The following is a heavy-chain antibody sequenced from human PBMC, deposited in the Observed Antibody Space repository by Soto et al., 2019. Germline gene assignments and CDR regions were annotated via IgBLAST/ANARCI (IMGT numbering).Heavy chain of an antibody. CDR1: GFTFRNYG. CDR2: IGIGSSTK. V-gene: IGHV3-48*01. J-gene: IGHJ3*02. Sequence: PGGSLRLSCAASGFTFRNYGMNWVRQAPGKGLEWVSYIGIGSSTKYYADSVKGRFTISRDNAKNSLYLQMNSLRVGDTAVYYCARLSRLLGAFDIWGQGTMVTVSS. D-gene: IGHD3-3*02. CDR3: ARLSRLLGAFDI.